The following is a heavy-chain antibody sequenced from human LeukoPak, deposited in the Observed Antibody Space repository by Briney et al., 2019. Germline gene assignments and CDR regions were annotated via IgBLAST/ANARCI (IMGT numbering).Heavy chain of an antibody. CDR1: GFTFSSYA. CDR2: ISDSGGST. J-gene: IGHJ4*02. CDR3: AKANRITMIVPLDY. Sequence: GGSLRLSCAASGFTFSSYAMTWVRQAPGKGLEWVSSISDSGGSTSYADSVKGRFTMSRDNSKNTLYLQMNSLRAEDTAVYFCAKANRITMIVPLDYWDQGTLVTVSS. D-gene: IGHD3-22*01. V-gene: IGHV3-23*01.